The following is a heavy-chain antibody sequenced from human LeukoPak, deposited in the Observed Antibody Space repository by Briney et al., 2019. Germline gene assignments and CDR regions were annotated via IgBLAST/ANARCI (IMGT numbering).Heavy chain of an antibody. CDR1: GFTFSSYS. CDR3: ARAEYDRSGSIYYYYGMDI. V-gene: IGHV3-30-3*01. J-gene: IGHJ6*02. Sequence: GGPLRLSCAASGFTFSSYSMHWVRQAPGKGLEWVVVISYDGSNKYNADSVKGRFTISRDNSKNTLYLQMNSLRRENTAEYYCARAEYDRSGSIYYYYGMDIWGQGTTVTVSS. CDR2: ISYDGSNK. D-gene: IGHD3-22*01.